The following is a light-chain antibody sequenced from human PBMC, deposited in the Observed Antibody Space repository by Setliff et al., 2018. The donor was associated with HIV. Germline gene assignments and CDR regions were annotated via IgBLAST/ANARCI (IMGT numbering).Light chain of an antibody. V-gene: IGLV2-11*01. CDR1: ASDIGSYKY. CDR2: DVT. J-gene: IGLJ1*01. CDR3: SLYV. Sequence: SALTQPRSVSGSPGQSVTISCTGTASDIGSYKYVSWYQQHPDKAPKLIIYDVTERPSGVPDRFSGSKSGNTASLTISGLQSEDEGDYFTSLYVFGAGTKVTVL.